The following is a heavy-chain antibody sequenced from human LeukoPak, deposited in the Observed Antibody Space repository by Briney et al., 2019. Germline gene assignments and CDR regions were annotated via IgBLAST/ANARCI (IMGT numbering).Heavy chain of an antibody. D-gene: IGHD3-22*01. CDR2: IYYTGST. V-gene: IGHV4-59*08. Sequence: SETLSLTCTVSGGSISSYYWSRIRQPPGKGLEWIGYIYYTGSTNYNPSLKSRVTISVDTSKNQFSLRLSSVTAADTAVYYCARVANNGYYFFDYWGQGTLVTVSS. CDR1: GGSISSYY. CDR3: ARVANNGYYFFDY. J-gene: IGHJ4*02.